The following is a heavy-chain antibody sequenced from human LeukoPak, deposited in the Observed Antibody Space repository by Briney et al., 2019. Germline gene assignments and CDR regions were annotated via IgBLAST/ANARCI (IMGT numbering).Heavy chain of an antibody. CDR3: ARLGYGNGRVNWFDP. V-gene: IGHV4-39*01. J-gene: IGHJ5*02. D-gene: IGHD5-18*01. CDR1: GGSISSSINY. Sequence: SETLPLTCTVSGGSISSSINYWAWIRQPPGKGLEWIATTKYGASTFYNPSLRSRVTISVDTSKNQFSLKVNSVTAADTAVYYCARLGYGNGRVNWFDPWGQGNLVTVSS. CDR2: TKYGAST.